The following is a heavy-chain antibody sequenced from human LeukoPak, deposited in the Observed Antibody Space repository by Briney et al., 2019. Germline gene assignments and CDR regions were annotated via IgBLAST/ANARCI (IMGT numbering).Heavy chain of an antibody. Sequence: PGASLRLSCAASGFTFSSYAMSWVRQAPGKGLEWVSAISGSGGSTYYEDSVKSRFTISIDNSENTLYLQMSSLRAEDTAVYYCAKFGDTVTNVAIDYWGQGTLVTVSS. V-gene: IGHV3-23*01. CDR3: AKFGDTVTNVAIDY. D-gene: IGHD4-17*01. CDR1: GFTFSSYA. J-gene: IGHJ4*02. CDR2: ISGSGGST.